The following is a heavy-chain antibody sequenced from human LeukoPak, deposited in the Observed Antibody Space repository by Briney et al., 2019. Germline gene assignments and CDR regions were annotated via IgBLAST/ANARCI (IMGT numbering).Heavy chain of an antibody. J-gene: IGHJ4*02. CDR1: GYSFTSYW. Sequence: GESLKISCKGSGYSFTSYWIGWVRQMPGKGLEWMGIIYPGDSDTRYSPSFQGQVTISADKSISTAYLQWSSLKASDTAMYYCARTTGESGYYNYFDYWGQGTLVTVSS. CDR3: ARTTGESGYYNYFDY. D-gene: IGHD3-3*01. CDR2: IYPGDSDT. V-gene: IGHV5-51*01.